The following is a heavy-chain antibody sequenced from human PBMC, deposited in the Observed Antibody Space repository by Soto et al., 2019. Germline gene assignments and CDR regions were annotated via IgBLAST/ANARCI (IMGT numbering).Heavy chain of an antibody. CDR1: GFTFSDYA. Sequence: EVQLLESGGGLVQPGGSLRLSCAASGFTFSDYAMSWVRQAPGKGLEWVSVISVSGGSTYYADSVKGRFTISRDNSKNTLYLQMNTLRAEDTAVCYCAKSHVFHYYYYNMDVWGQGTTVTVSS. V-gene: IGHV3-23*01. J-gene: IGHJ6*02. D-gene: IGHD2-8*01. CDR2: ISVSGGST. CDR3: AKSHVFHYYYYNMDV.